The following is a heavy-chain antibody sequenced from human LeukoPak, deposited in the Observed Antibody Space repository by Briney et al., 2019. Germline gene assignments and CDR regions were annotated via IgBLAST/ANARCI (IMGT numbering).Heavy chain of an antibody. V-gene: IGHV4-59*01. CDR3: ARGGTAPGYSGYGVFDY. D-gene: IGHD5-12*01. CDR1: GGSISSYY. J-gene: IGHJ4*02. Sequence: PSETLSLTCTVSGGSISSYYWSWIRQPPGKGLEWIGYIYYGGSTNYHPSLKSRVTISVETSKNQFSLKLSSVTAADTAVYYCARGGTAPGYSGYGVFDYWGQGTLVTVSS. CDR2: IYYGGST.